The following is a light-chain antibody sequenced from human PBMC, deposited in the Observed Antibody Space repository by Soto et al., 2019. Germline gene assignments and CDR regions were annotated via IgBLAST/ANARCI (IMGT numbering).Light chain of an antibody. J-gene: IGLJ3*02. V-gene: IGLV2-11*01. CDR3: CSYAGTYTWV. CDR2: DVT. CDR1: SSNVGAYNF. Sequence: QSALTQPRSVSGSPGQTVTISCTGSSSNVGAYNFVSWYQHHPGKAPKLMIFDVTKRPSGVPDRFSGSKSGSTASLTISGLQAEDEADYYCCSYAGTYTWVFGGGTKVTVL.